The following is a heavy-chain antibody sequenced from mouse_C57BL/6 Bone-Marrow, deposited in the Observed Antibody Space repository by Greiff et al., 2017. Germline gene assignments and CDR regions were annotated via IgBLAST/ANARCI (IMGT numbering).Heavy chain of an antibody. Sequence: EVQLQQSGAELVRPGASVKLSCTASGFNIKDDYMHWVKQRPEQGLEWIGWIDPENGDTEYASKFQGKATITADTFTNTAYLQLSSLTSEDTAVYYCTIYYYGSWFAYWGQGTLVTVSA. D-gene: IGHD1-1*01. V-gene: IGHV14-4*01. J-gene: IGHJ3*01. CDR2: IDPENGDT. CDR3: TIYYYGSWFAY. CDR1: GFNIKDDY.